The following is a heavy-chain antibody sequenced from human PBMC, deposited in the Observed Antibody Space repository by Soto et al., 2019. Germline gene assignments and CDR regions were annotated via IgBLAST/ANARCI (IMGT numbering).Heavy chain of an antibody. J-gene: IGHJ4*02. V-gene: IGHV3-30-3*01. Sequence: PGGSLRLSCAASGFTFSSYAMHWVRQAPGKGLEWVAVISYDGSNKYYADSVKGRFTISRDNSKNTLYLQMNSLRAEDTAVYYCARLDYDILTGYDYWGQGTLVTVS. CDR2: ISYDGSNK. D-gene: IGHD3-9*01. CDR3: ARLDYDILTGYDY. CDR1: GFTFSSYA.